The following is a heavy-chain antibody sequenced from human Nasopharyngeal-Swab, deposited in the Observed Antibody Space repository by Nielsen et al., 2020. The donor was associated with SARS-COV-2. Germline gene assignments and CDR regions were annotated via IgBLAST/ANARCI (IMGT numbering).Heavy chain of an antibody. V-gene: IGHV3-23*01. CDR1: GFTFASYA. CDR2: VSGSGADT. CDR3: AKDLTGYYAPLDQ. D-gene: IGHD3-9*01. Sequence: GGSLRLSCAASGFTFASYAMNWVRQTPGKGLEWVSAVSGSGADTYYADSVKGRFTISRDNSKNTIYLHMNSLRAEDTAVYYCAKDLTGYYAPLDQWGQGTPVTVSS. J-gene: IGHJ4*02.